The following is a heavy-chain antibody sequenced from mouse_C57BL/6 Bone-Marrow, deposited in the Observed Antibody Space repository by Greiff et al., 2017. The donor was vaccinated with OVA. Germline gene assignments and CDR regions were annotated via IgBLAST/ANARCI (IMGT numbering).Heavy chain of an antibody. CDR2: ISSGGDYI. D-gene: IGHD2-3*01. CDR3: TRIGAYDGYGGFAY. Sequence: DVHLVESGEGLVKPGGSLKLSCAASGFTFSSYAMSWVRQTPEKRLEWVAYISSGGDYIYYADTVKGRFTISRDNARNTLYLQMSSLKSEDTAMYYCTRIGAYDGYGGFAYWGQGTLVTVSA. J-gene: IGHJ3*01. CDR1: GFTFSSYA. V-gene: IGHV5-9-1*02.